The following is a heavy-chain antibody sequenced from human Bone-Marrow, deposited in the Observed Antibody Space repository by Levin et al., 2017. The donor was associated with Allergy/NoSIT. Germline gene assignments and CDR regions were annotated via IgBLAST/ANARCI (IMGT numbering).Heavy chain of an antibody. V-gene: IGHV3-64*02. J-gene: IGHJ4*02. CDR2: ILGNGDYI. CDR3: ARDLTSGWSLDS. Sequence: GESLKISCAASGFTFSLYPMHWVRQAPGKGLEYLSAILGNGDYIVYADSVKGRFTISRDNSKNTLFLQMGSLTTEDTAVYYCARDLTSGWSLDSWGPGTLVTVSS. D-gene: IGHD6-19*01. CDR1: GFTFSLYP.